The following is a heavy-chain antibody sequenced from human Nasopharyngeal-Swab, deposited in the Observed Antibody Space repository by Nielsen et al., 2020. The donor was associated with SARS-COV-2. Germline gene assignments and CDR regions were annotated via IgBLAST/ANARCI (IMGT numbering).Heavy chain of an antibody. CDR1: GYSFIDYW. V-gene: IGHV5-51*01. Sequence: GGSLRLSCKVSGYSFIDYWIGWVRQMPGRGLKWMGIIYPGDSDTRYNPSFQGQVTISADNSISTAYPQWGSLKASDSAMYYCARPLAAASYYFDYWGQGTLVTVSS. D-gene: IGHD6-25*01. CDR3: ARPLAAASYYFDY. CDR2: IYPGDSDT. J-gene: IGHJ4*02.